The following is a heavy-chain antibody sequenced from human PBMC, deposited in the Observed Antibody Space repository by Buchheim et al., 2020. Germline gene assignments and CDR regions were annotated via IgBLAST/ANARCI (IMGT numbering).Heavy chain of an antibody. D-gene: IGHD2-15*01. CDR3: ARGHCSGDSCYQLPPAEIDY. V-gene: IGHV1-46*03. CDR1: GYTFTSYY. Sequence: QVQLVQSGAEVKKPGASVKASCKASGYTFTSYYMHWVRQAPGQGLEWMGIINPSGGSTSYAQKFQGRVTSTRDTSTSTVIIELSSLRSEDTAVYYCARGHCSGDSCYQLPPAEIDYWGQGTL. J-gene: IGHJ4*02. CDR2: INPSGGST.